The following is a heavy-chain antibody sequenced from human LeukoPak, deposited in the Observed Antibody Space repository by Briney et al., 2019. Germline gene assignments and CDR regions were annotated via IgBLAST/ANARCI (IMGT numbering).Heavy chain of an antibody. CDR3: AYDSSGYYYTPGDY. CDR1: AFTLSSYG. V-gene: IGHV3-30*18. D-gene: IGHD3-22*01. J-gene: IGHJ4*02. Sequence: GGPLRLSCTASAFTLSSYGMYWVRQAPGKGQERVAVISYDGSDKNYADSVKGRFTISRDNSKNTLYLQMNSLRAEDTAVYYCAYDSSGYYYTPGDYWGQETLVTVTS. CDR2: ISYDGSDK.